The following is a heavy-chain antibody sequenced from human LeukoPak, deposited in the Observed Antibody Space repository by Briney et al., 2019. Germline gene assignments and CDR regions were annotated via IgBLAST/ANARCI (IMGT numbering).Heavy chain of an antibody. CDR3: ARDPGSGYEEHFDY. CDR1: GFTFDDYA. D-gene: IGHD5-12*01. V-gene: IGHV3-9*01. Sequence: GGSLRLSCAASGFTFDDYAMHWVRQAPGKGLEWVSGISWNSGSKGYADSVKGRFTISRDNAKDSLYLQMNSLRAEDTAVYYCARDPGSGYEEHFDYWGQGTLVTVSS. CDR2: ISWNSGSK. J-gene: IGHJ4*02.